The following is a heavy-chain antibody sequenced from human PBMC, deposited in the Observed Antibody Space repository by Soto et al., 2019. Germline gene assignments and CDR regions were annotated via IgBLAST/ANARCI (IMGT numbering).Heavy chain of an antibody. CDR2: IYYSGST. V-gene: IGHV4-59*01. J-gene: IGHJ6*02. Sequence: PSETLSLTCTVSGGSISSYYWSWIRQPPGKGLEWIGYIYYSGSTNYNPSLKSRVTISVDTSKNQFSLKLSSVTAADTAVYYCARDREGRYDFGSGYSHYYYYGMDVWGQGTTVTVSS. CDR1: GGSISSYY. CDR3: ARDREGRYDFGSGYSHYYYYGMDV. D-gene: IGHD3-3*01.